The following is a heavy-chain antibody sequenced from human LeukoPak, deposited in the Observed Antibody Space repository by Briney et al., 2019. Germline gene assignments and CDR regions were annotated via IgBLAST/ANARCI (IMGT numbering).Heavy chain of an antibody. V-gene: IGHV3-7*01. CDR3: ARGPDYDFWSGYYNYYYMDV. D-gene: IGHD3-3*01. J-gene: IGHJ6*03. Sequence: GGSLRLSCAASGFTFSSYSMNWVRQAPGKGLEWVANIKQDGSEKYYVDSVKGRFTISRDNAKNSLYLQMNSLRAEDTAVYYCARGPDYDFWSGYYNYYYMDVWGKGTTVTVSS. CDR1: GFTFSSYS. CDR2: IKQDGSEK.